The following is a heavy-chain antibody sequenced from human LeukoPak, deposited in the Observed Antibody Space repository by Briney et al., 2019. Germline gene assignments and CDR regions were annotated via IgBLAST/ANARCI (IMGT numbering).Heavy chain of an antibody. CDR2: IYYSGST. CDR3: ARGVFRGVNYFDY. D-gene: IGHD3-10*01. V-gene: IGHV4-31*03. CDR1: DGSISSGGYY. Sequence: SQTLSLTCTVSDGSISSGGYYWSWLRQHPGKGLEWIGYIYYSGSTYYNPSLKSRVTISVDTSKNQFSLKLTSVTAADTAVYYCARGVFRGVNYFDYWGQGTLVTVSS. J-gene: IGHJ4*02.